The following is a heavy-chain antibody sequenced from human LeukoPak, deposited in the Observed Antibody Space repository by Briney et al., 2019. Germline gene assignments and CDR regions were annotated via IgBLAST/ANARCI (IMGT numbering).Heavy chain of an antibody. D-gene: IGHD4-17*01. CDR1: GGSISNYY. V-gene: IGHV4-59*08. Sequence: PSETLSLTCTVSGGSISNYYWTWIRQPPGKTLQWIRYIYYSGTPQYNPSLKSRVTISLDRSKNQFSLNLISVTAADTAVYFCARLEYGDYVAYWGQGTLVTVSS. CDR3: ARLEYGDYVAY. J-gene: IGHJ4*02. CDR2: IYYSGTP.